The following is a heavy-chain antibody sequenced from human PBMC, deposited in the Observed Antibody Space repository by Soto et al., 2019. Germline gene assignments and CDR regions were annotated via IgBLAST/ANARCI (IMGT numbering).Heavy chain of an antibody. CDR1: GFTFSSYN. V-gene: IGHV3-21*01. D-gene: IGHD3-3*01. CDR3: ARQILEWLFGGQTYYYYMDV. CDR2: ISSSSSYI. J-gene: IGHJ6*03. Sequence: GSLRLSCEASGFTFSSYNMNWVRQAPGKGLEWVSSISSSSSYIYYADSLKGRFTISRDTSKNQFSLKLSSVTAADTAVYYCARQILEWLFGGQTYYYYMDVWGKGTTVTVSS.